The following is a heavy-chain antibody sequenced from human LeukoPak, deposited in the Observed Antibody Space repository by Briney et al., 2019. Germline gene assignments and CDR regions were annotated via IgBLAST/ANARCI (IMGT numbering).Heavy chain of an antibody. V-gene: IGHV4-4*07. D-gene: IGHD6-13*01. J-gene: IGHJ6*03. Sequence: SETLSLTCTVSGGSISSYYWSWIRQPAGKGLEWIGRIYTSGSTNYNPSLKSRVTMSVDTSKNQFFLKLRSVTAADTAVYYCARQSIAAAGTYYYYYYMDVWGKGTTVTVSS. CDR3: ARQSIAAAGTYYYYYYMDV. CDR2: IYTSGST. CDR1: GGSISSYY.